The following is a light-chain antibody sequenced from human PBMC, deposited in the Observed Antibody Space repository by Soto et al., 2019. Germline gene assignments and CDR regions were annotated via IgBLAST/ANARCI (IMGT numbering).Light chain of an antibody. Sequence: DIVMTQSPDSLAVSLGERATINCKSSQNLFYTSNEKNYLAWYQQRPGQPPKLLIYWASTRESGVPDRFSGSGSGTDFTLTISSLQAEDMATYYCQQDFIAPYTFGQGTKLEMK. J-gene: IGKJ2*01. V-gene: IGKV4-1*01. CDR3: QQDFIAPYT. CDR1: QNLFYTSNEKNY. CDR2: WAS.